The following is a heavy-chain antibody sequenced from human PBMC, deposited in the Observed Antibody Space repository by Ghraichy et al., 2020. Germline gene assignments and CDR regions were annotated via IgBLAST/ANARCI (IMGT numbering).Heavy chain of an antibody. Sequence: GGSLRLSCAASGFTFSSYSMNWVRQAPGKRLEWVSYISSSSSTIYYADSVKGRFTISRDNAKNSLYLQMNSLRDEDTAVYYCAREGWDIVVVPAAITFHYYYGMDVWGQGTTVTVSS. CDR2: ISSSSSTI. CDR1: GFTFSSYS. D-gene: IGHD2-2*01. V-gene: IGHV3-48*02. CDR3: AREGWDIVVVPAAITFHYYYGMDV. J-gene: IGHJ6*02.